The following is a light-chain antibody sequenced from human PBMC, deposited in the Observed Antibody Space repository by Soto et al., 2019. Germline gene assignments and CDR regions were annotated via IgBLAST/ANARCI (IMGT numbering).Light chain of an antibody. J-gene: IGLJ1*01. Sequence: QSVLTQPPSVSGAPGQRVTISCTGSSSNIGAHYDVHWYQQLPGTAPKLLIYGNSNRPSGVPDRFSGSKSGTSASLAITGLQAEDEADYYCSLYTGENAYVFGTGTKLTVL. CDR1: SSNIGAHYD. V-gene: IGLV1-40*01. CDR2: GNS. CDR3: SLYTGENAYV.